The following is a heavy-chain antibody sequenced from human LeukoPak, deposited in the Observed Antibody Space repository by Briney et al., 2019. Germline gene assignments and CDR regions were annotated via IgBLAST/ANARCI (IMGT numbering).Heavy chain of an antibody. J-gene: IGHJ4*02. CDR3: AREKLDTRGYVDY. V-gene: IGHV3-33*01. CDR2: IWYDGSRK. CDR1: GFTFRNYG. Sequence: GTSLRLSCAASGFTFRNYGMHWVRQAPGKGLEWVAIIWYDGSRKYYLDSVKGRFTISRDNAKNLLYLQMNSLRAEDTAVYYCAREKLDTRGYVDYWGQGTLVTVSS. D-gene: IGHD3-22*01.